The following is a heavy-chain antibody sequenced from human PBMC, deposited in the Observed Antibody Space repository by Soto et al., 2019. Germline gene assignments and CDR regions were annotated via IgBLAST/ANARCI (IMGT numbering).Heavy chain of an antibody. Sequence: QLLLQQSGPGLLKPSETLSLTCTVSGDSFRSRDHYWGWIRQPPGKGLEWIGSIFYSGSTYYNPSLKSRVTISVDTSKNQVALKVSSVTAADTAVYYWAKHDRGDLPDFWGQGTLVAVSS. V-gene: IGHV4-39*01. D-gene: IGHD3-10*01. J-gene: IGHJ4*02. CDR3: AKHDRGDLPDF. CDR2: IFYSGST. CDR1: GDSFRSRDHY.